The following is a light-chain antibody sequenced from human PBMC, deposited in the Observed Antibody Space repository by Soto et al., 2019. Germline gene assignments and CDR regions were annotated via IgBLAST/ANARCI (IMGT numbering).Light chain of an antibody. CDR2: GAS. CDR3: QQYNSWPRT. Sequence: EVVMTQSPATLSVSPGERATLSCRASQSVSSNLAWYQHKPGQAPRLLIYGASTRATNSPPRFSGSGSGTEFTLTISSLQSEDFAVYYCQQYNSWPRTFGQGTKVEV. V-gene: IGKV3-15*01. J-gene: IGKJ1*01. CDR1: QSVSSN.